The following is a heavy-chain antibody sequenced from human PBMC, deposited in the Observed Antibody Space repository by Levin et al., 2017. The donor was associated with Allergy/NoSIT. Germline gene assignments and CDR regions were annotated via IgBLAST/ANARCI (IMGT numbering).Heavy chain of an antibody. V-gene: IGHV3-53*01. J-gene: IGHJ3*02. D-gene: IGHD5-18*01. CDR1: GFTVSSNY. Sequence: LSLTCAASGFTVSSNYMSWVRQAPGKGLEWVSVIYSGGSTYYADSVKGRFTISRDNSKNTLYLQMNSLRAEDTAVYYCARGYSYGTDAFDIWGQGTMVTVSS. CDR2: IYSGGST. CDR3: ARGYSYGTDAFDI.